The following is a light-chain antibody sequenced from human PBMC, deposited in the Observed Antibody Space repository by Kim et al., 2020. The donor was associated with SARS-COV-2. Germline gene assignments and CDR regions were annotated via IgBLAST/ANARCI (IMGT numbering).Light chain of an antibody. J-gene: IGLJ2*01. CDR3: QSYDSSNVV. V-gene: IGLV6-57*02. CDR2: EDN. CDR1: SGSIASNS. Sequence: NFMLTQPHSVSESPGKTVTISCTGSSGSIASNSVQWYQQRPGSAPTTVIYEDNQRPSGVPDRFSGSIDSFSNSASLTISGLKTEDEADYYCQSYDSSNVVFGGGTKLTVL.